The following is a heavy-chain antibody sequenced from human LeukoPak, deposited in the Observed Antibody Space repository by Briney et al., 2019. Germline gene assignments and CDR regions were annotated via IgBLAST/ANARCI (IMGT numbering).Heavy chain of an antibody. CDR3: AREGYSSSWYWFDP. V-gene: IGHV1-3*01. J-gene: IGHJ5*02. CDR1: GYTFTSYA. D-gene: IGHD6-13*01. CDR2: INAGNGNT. Sequence: ASVKVSCKASGYTFTSYAMHWVRQAPGQGLEWMGWINAGNGNTKYSQKFQGRVTITRDTSASTAYMELSSLRSEDTAVYYCAREGYSSSWYWFDPWGQGTLVTVSS.